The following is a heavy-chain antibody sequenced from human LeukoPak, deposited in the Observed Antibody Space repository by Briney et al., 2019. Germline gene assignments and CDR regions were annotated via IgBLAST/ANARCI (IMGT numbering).Heavy chain of an antibody. CDR3: ARAEWGNDMLTGYSPFDY. CDR1: GGSFSGYY. V-gene: IGHV4-34*01. J-gene: IGHJ4*02. CDR2: INHSAST. Sequence: PSETLSLTCAIYGGSFSGYYWSWIRQPPGKGLEWIGEINHSASTNYNPSLKSRVTISVDTSKNQFSLKLSSVTAADTAVYYCARAEWGNDMLTGYSPFDYWGQGTLVTVSS. D-gene: IGHD3-9*01.